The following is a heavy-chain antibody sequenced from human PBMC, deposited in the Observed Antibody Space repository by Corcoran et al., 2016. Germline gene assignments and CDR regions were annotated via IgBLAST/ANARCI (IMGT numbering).Heavy chain of an antibody. D-gene: IGHD1-26*01. CDR3: TKDRGSYLDIGGYYFDY. CDR2: IVHDGNKK. J-gene: IGHJ4*02. V-gene: IGHV3-30*18. Sequence: QVQLVESGGGVVQPGGSLRLSCAASGFTFSNYGMHWVRQAPGRGLEWVAVIVHDGNKKYYADSVKGRFTISRDNSKNTLYLEMNTLRPEDTAVNYGTKDRGSYLDIGGYYFDYWGQGTLFTVSS. CDR1: GFTFSNYG.